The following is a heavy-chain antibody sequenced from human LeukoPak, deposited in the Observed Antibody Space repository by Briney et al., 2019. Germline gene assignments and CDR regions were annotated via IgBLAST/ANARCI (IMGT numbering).Heavy chain of an antibody. CDR1: GFTFGDYA. Sequence: GGSLRLSCTASGFTFGDYAMSWFRQAPGKGLEWVGFIRSKAYGGTTEYAASVKGRFTISRDDSKSIAYLQMNSLKTEDTAMYYCTRDKVGYSYGSPFDYWGQGTLVTVSS. J-gene: IGHJ4*02. CDR3: TRDKVGYSYGSPFDY. D-gene: IGHD5-18*01. CDR2: IRSKAYGGTT. V-gene: IGHV3-49*03.